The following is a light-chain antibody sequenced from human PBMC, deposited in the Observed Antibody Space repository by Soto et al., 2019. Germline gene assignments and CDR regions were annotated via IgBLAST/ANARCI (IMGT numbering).Light chain of an antibody. J-gene: IGLJ2*01. Sequence: QLVLTQPPSASASLGASVTITCTLSSGDSNYKVDWYQQRPGKGPRFEMRVGTGGIVGSKGDGIPDRFSVLGSGLNRYLTIKNIHEEDESDYHCGADHGSGSNFVVVFGGGTKLTVL. CDR2: VGTGGIVG. V-gene: IGLV9-49*01. CDR1: SGDSNYK. CDR3: GADHGSGSNFVVV.